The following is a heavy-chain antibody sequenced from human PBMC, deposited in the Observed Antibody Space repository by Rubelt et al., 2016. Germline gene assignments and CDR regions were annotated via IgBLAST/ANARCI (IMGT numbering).Heavy chain of an antibody. D-gene: IGHD4-23*01. CDR3: ARDVGGNSVLYYFDY. CDR1: GYTFTSYG. CDR2: VSAYNGNK. Sequence: QVQLVQSGAEVKKPGASVKVSCKASGYTFTSYGISWVRQAPGQGLEWMGWVSAYNGNKNYAQKLEGRVTMTTDTSTSTAYMELRSLRSDDAAVYYCARDVGGNSVLYYFDYGGQGTLVTVSS. J-gene: IGHJ4*02. V-gene: IGHV1-18*01.